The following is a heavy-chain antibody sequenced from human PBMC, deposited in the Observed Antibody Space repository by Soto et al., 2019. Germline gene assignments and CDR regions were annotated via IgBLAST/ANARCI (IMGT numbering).Heavy chain of an antibody. V-gene: IGHV4-61*01. D-gene: IGHD3-22*01. CDR1: GGSVSSGSYY. J-gene: IGHJ4*02. CDR2: IYYSGST. Sequence: SETLSLTCTVSGGSVSSGSYYWSWIRQPPGKGLEWIGYIYYSGSTNYNPSLKSRVTISVDTSKNQFSLKLSSVTAADTAVYYCARVRPPLDHDSSGYYADWGQGTLVTVSS. CDR3: ARVRPPLDHDSSGYYAD.